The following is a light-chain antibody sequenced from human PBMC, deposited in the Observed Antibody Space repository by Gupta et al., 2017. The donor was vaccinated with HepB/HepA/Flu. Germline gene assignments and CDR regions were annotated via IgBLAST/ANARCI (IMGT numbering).Light chain of an antibody. J-gene: IGKJ3*01. V-gene: IGKV1-39*01. CDR2: AAS. CDR3: QQSDSTPFT. Sequence: DIQMTQPPSSLSASVGDRVTITCRASQRISSYLNWYQQKPGKAPKLLIYAASRLQSGVPSRFSGSGSGTXFTLTIXSLQPEDFATYYCQQSDSTPFTFGXGTKVDIK. CDR1: QRISSY.